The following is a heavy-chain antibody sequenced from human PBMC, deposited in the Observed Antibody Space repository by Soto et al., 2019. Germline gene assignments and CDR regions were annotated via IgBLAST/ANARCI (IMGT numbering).Heavy chain of an antibody. CDR1: GYTFTNYG. CDR3: ARLYYDSSGYYFGVDY. J-gene: IGHJ4*02. Sequence: QVQLVQSGAEVKKPGASVKVSCKASGYTFTNYGISWVRQAPGQGLEWMGWIKTYNGKTNYAQKLQGRATMTTDTTTSTAYMELRSLRSDDTAVYYCARLYYDSSGYYFGVDYWGQGTLVTVSS. CDR2: IKTYNGKT. D-gene: IGHD3-22*01. V-gene: IGHV1-18*01.